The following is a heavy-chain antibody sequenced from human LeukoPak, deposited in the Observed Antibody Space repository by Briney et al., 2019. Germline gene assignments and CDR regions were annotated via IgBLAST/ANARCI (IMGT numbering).Heavy chain of an antibody. J-gene: IGHJ5*02. Sequence: GGSLRLSCAASGFTVSSNYMSWVRQAPGKGLEWVSSISSSSSYIYYADSVKGRFTISRDNAKNSLYLQMNSLRAEDTAVYYCARALQLVSTMLFDPWGQGTLVTVSS. CDR3: ARALQLVSTMLFDP. D-gene: IGHD6-13*01. CDR2: ISSSSSYI. V-gene: IGHV3-21*01. CDR1: GFTVSSNY.